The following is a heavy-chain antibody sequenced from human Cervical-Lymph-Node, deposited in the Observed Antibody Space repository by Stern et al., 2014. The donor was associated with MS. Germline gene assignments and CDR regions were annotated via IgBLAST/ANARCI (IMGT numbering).Heavy chain of an antibody. Sequence: QVQLQQSGPGLVEPSGTLSLTCTVSGDSISSENWWSWVRQPPGKGLEWIGGIYHLGTTNYNPSLKRRVTISADKFKNQFSLKLRSVTAADTAVYFCAREHTIRRVIVSLDFWGRGTLVTVSS. D-gene: IGHD3-10*01. J-gene: IGHJ4*02. CDR1: GDSISSENW. CDR2: IYHLGTT. V-gene: IGHV4-4*02. CDR3: AREHTIRRVIVSLDF.